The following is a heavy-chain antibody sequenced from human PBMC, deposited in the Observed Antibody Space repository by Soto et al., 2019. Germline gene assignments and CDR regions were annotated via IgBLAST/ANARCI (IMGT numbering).Heavy chain of an antibody. Sequence: GGSLRLSCAASGFTFSDYYMSWIRQAPGKGLEWVSYISSSGSTIYYADSVKGRFTISRDNAKNSLYLQMNSLRAEDTAVYYCARVMFGVAARGYYYGMDVWGQGTTVTVSS. J-gene: IGHJ6*02. D-gene: IGHD6-6*01. V-gene: IGHV3-11*01. CDR3: ARVMFGVAARGYYYGMDV. CDR2: ISSSGSTI. CDR1: GFTFSDYY.